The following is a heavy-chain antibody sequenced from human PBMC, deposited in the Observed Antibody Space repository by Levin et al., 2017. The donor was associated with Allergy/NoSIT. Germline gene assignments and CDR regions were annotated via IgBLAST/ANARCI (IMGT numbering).Heavy chain of an antibody. CDR3: AKGTTSDIISGIDY. J-gene: IGHJ4*02. CDR1: GFTSSSYA. Sequence: PGGSLRLSCAASGFTSSSYAMSWVRQAPGKGLEWVSGIVGNDGTTYYADSVKGRFTISRDNSKNTLFLQMNSLRADDTAVYYCAKGTTSDIISGIDYWGQGTLVTVSS. D-gene: IGHD1-1*01. CDR2: IVGNDGTT. V-gene: IGHV3-23*01.